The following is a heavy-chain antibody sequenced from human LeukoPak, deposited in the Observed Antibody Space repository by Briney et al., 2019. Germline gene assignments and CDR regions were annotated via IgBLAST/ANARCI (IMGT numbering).Heavy chain of an antibody. Sequence: SETLSLTCAVSGYSISSGYYWGRIRQPPGKGLEWIGSIYHSGSTYYNPSLKSRVTISVDTSKNQFSLKLSSVTAADTAVYYCARRTGGGNFDYWGQGTLVTVPS. CDR1: GYSISSGYY. CDR2: IYHSGST. V-gene: IGHV4-38-2*01. CDR3: ARRTGGGNFDY. D-gene: IGHD3-16*01. J-gene: IGHJ4*02.